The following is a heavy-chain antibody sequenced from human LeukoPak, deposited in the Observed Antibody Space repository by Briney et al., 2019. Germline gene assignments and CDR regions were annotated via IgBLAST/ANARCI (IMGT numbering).Heavy chain of an antibody. V-gene: IGHV1-2*02. J-gene: IGHJ4*02. Sequence: ASVKVSCKASGYTFTGYYMHWVRQAPGQGLEWMGWINPNSGGTNYAQKFQGRVTMTRDTSISTAYMELSRLRSDDTAVYYCARDLSGSGSSIYFDYWGQGTLVTVSS. CDR2: INPNSGGT. D-gene: IGHD3-10*01. CDR3: ARDLSGSGSSIYFDY. CDR1: GYTFTGYY.